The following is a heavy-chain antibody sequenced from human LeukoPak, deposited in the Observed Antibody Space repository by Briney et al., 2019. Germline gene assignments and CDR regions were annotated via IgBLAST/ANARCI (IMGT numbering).Heavy chain of an antibody. V-gene: IGHV3-64*01. CDR2: ISSNGGST. J-gene: IGHJ4*02. D-gene: IGHD5-12*01. CDR3: ARSRGYDLRRPFDY. CDR1: GFTFSSYA. Sequence: GGSLRLSCAASGFTFSSYAMHWVRQAPGKGLEYVSAISSNGGSTYYANSVKGRFTISRDNSKNTLYLQMGSLRAEDMAVYYCARSRGYDLRRPFDYWGQGTLVTVSS.